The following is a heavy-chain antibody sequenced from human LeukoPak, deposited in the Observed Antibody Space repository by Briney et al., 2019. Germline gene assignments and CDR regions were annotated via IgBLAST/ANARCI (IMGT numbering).Heavy chain of an antibody. CDR2: FSSGSRTM. V-gene: IGHV3-48*02. CDR1: GLTFSTCS. J-gene: IGHJ4*02. Sequence: GFLRFSCAASGLTFSTCSMNWVRQAPGKGLEWISFFSSGSRTMYEADSVRGRFTIYRYNAKKSLDLKMIRLKDTDTAVYECARDLGLYDYGGNIDYWGRGTRVRVPT. CDR3: ARDLGLYDYGGNIDY. D-gene: IGHD4-23*01.